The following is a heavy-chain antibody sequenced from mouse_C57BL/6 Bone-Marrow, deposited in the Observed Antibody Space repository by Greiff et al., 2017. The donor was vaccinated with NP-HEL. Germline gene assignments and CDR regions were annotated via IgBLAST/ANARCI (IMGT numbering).Heavy chain of an antibody. CDR3: ARNYGGSSYVQFAY. Sequence: VQLQQSGPGLVAPSQSLSITCTVSGFSLTSYAISWVRQPPGKGLEWLGVIWTGGGTNYNSALKSRLSISKDNSKSQVFLKMNSLQTDDTARYYCARNYGGSSYVQFAYWGQGTLVTVSA. V-gene: IGHV2-9-1*01. J-gene: IGHJ3*01. CDR1: GFSLTSYA. CDR2: IWTGGGT. D-gene: IGHD1-1*01.